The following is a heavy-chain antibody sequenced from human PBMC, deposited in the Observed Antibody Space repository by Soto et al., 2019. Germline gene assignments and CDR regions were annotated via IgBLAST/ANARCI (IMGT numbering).Heavy chain of an antibody. D-gene: IGHD5-18*01. CDR2: IIPIFGTA. CDR1: GGTFSSYA. CDR3: ARDSGYSYGSPRGFDH. V-gene: IGHV1-69*13. J-gene: IGHJ4*02. Sequence: SVKVSCKASGGTFSSYAISWVRQAPGQGLEWMGGIIPIFGTANYAQKFQGRVTITADESTSTAYMELSSLRSEDTAVYYCARDSGYSYGSPRGFDHWGQGTLVTVSS.